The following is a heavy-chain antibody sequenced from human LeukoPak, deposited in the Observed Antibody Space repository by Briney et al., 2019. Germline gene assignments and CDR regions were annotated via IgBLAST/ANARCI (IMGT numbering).Heavy chain of an antibody. J-gene: IGHJ4*02. CDR2: ISYDGSNK. Sequence: GGSLRLSCAASGFTFSSYGMHWVRQAPGKGLEWVAVISYDGSNKYYADSVKGRFTISRDNSENTLYLQMNSLRAADTAVYYCARLTGSSNYHPIDYWGQGTLVTVSS. CDR1: GFTFSSYG. V-gene: IGHV3-30*03. D-gene: IGHD2-2*01. CDR3: ARLTGSSNYHPIDY.